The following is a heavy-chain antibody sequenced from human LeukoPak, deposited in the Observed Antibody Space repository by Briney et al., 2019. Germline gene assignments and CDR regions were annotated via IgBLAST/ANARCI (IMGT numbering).Heavy chain of an antibody. D-gene: IGHD4-23*01. CDR3: ARGIDYGGNEGSDAFDI. Sequence: ASVKVSCKASGYTFTSYGISWVRQAPGQGLEWMGWISAYNGNTNYAQKLQGRVTMATDTSTSTAYMELRSLRSDDTAAYYRARGIDYGGNEGSDAFDIWGQGTMVTVSS. J-gene: IGHJ3*02. V-gene: IGHV1-18*01. CDR1: GYTFTSYG. CDR2: ISAYNGNT.